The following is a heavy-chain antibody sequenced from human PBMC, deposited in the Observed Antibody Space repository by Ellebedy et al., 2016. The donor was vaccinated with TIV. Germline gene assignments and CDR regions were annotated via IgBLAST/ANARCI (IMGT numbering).Heavy chain of an antibody. CDR3: ATRITILY. Sequence: GESLKISCAASGFTFSNYAMGWVRQAPGEGLEWVSTISTGGATYYADSVKGRFTISRDNSKDTLYLQMNSLRAEDTAVYYCATRITILYWGQGTLVTVSS. CDR1: GFTFSNYA. V-gene: IGHV3-23*01. CDR2: ISTGGAT. D-gene: IGHD3-3*01. J-gene: IGHJ4*02.